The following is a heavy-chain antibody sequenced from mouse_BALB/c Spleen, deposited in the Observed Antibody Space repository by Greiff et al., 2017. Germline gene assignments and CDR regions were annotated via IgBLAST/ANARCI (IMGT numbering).Heavy chain of an antibody. V-gene: IGHV5-2*03. J-gene: IGHJ3*01. D-gene: IGHD2-14*01. CDR1: EYEFPSHD. CDR2: INSDGGST. Sequence: EVKVEESGGGLVQPGESLKLSCESNEYEFPSHDMSWVRKTPEKRLELVAAINSDGGSTYYPDTMERRFIISRDNTKKTLYLQMSSLRSEDTALYYCASHRYDGSWFAYWGQGTLVTVSA. CDR3: ASHRYDGSWFAY.